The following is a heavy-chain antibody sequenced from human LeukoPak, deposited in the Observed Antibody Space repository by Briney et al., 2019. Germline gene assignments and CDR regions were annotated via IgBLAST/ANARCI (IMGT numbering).Heavy chain of an antibody. J-gene: IGHJ3*02. Sequence: PSETLSLTCAVYGGSFSGYYWSWIRQPPGKGLEWIGEINHSGSTNYNPSLKSRVTISVNTSKNQFSLKLSSVTAADTAVYYCARAGGYKGAFDIGGQGKILTVSS. CDR1: GGSFSGYY. CDR3: ARAGGYKGAFDI. V-gene: IGHV4-34*01. D-gene: IGHD3-22*01. CDR2: INHSGST.